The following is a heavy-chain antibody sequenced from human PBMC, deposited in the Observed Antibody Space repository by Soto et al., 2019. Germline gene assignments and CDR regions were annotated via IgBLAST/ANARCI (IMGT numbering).Heavy chain of an antibody. J-gene: IGHJ2*01. Sequence: EVQLVESGGGLVKPGGSLRLSCAAYGFTFSTYSMNWVRQAPGKGLEWVSSISSSSRYIYYADSVKGRFTISRDNAKNSLYLQMNSLRAEDTAVYYCARPDRAWYFDLWGRGTLVTVSS. CDR2: ISSSSRYI. CDR3: ARPDRAWYFDL. V-gene: IGHV3-21*01. CDR1: GFTFSTYS.